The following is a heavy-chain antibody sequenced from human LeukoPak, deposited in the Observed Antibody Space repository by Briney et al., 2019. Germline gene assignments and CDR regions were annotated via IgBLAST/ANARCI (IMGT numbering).Heavy chain of an antibody. D-gene: IGHD3-22*01. CDR3: AKGITVMMVAPGY. J-gene: IGHJ4*02. CDR1: GFTVSSNY. CDR2: IYSNNIT. V-gene: IGHV3-53*01. Sequence: PGGSLRLSCAASGFTVSSNYMTWVRQAPGKGLEWVSVIYSNNITFYADSVKGRFTISRDKSKNTLYLQMNSLRAEDTAVYYCAKGITVMMVAPGYWGQRTLVTVSS.